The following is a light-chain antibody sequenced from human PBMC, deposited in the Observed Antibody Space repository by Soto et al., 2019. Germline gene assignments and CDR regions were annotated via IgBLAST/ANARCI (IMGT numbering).Light chain of an antibody. CDR2: LEGSGSY. V-gene: IGLV4-60*02. CDR1: SGHSSYI. J-gene: IGLJ1*01. CDR3: ETWDSNTRV. Sequence: QPVLTQSSSASASRGSSVKLTCTLSSGHSSYIIAWHQQQPGKAPRYLMKLEGSGSYNKGSGVPDRFSGSSSGADRYLTISNLQFEDEADYYCETWDSNTRVFGTGTKVTVL.